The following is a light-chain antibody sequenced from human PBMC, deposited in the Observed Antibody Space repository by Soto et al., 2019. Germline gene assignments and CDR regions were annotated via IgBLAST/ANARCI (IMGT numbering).Light chain of an antibody. CDR1: RSNIGNNA. CDR2: KNN. Sequence: QSVLTQTPSASGTPGQTVTISCPGSRSNIGNNAVSWYQQFQGTAPKLLIYKNNQRPSGVPDRFSGSKSGTSASLAISGLQSEDEADYYCATWDDSLNARGVFGGGTKLTVL. V-gene: IGLV1-44*01. J-gene: IGLJ3*02. CDR3: ATWDDSLNARGV.